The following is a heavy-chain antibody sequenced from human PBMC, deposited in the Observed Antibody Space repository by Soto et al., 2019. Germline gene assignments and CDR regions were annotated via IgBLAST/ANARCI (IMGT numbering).Heavy chain of an antibody. Sequence: PGGSLRLSCAASGFTFSSYGMHWVRQAPGKGLEWVAVIWYDGSNKYYADSVKGRFTISRDNSKNTLYLQMNSLRAEDTAVYYCDRGGADLFFDYWGQGHLVTVSS. CDR3: DRGGADLFFDY. CDR2: IWYDGSNK. J-gene: IGHJ4*02. V-gene: IGHV3-33*01. CDR1: GFTFSSYG.